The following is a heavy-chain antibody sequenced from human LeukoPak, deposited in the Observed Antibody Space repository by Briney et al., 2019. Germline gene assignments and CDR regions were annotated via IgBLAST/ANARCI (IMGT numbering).Heavy chain of an antibody. CDR3: ASRMGSGPVDY. V-gene: IGHV3-7*01. J-gene: IGHJ4*02. CDR1: GFTFTNYW. CDR2: IRQDGSEG. Sequence: GALRLSCAASGFTFTNYWMSWVRQAPGKGLEWVANIRQDGSEGFYVDSVKGRFTISRDNARNSLYLQMNTLRAEDTAVYYCASRMGSGPVDYWGQGTLVTVSS. D-gene: IGHD2-15*01.